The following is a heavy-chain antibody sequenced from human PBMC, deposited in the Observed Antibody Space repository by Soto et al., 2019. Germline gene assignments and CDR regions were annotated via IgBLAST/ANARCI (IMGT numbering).Heavy chain of an antibody. D-gene: IGHD3-16*01. J-gene: IGHJ6*02. CDR3: AMVDVYVTPSPQDV. CDR2: INTYNGNT. V-gene: IGHV1-18*01. Sequence: ASVKVSCKASGYTFTRYGIGWARQAPGQGLEWMGWINTYNGNTNYAQNVQGRVTLTTDTSTGTAYMELRSLRSNDTAIYYCAMVDVYVTPSPQDVWGQGTTVTVSS. CDR1: GYTFTRYG.